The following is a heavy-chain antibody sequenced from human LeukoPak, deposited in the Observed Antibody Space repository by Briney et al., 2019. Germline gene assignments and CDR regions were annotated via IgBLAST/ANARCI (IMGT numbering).Heavy chain of an antibody. CDR2: VDWDDDK. Sequence: SGPTLVNPTQTLTLTCTFSGFSLSTSGMRVSWIRQPPGKALEWLARVDWDDDKFYSTSLKTRLTISKDTSKNQVVLTMTNMDPVDTATYYCARLNSGTYLDYWGQGTLVTVSS. CDR3: ARLNSGTYLDY. V-gene: IGHV2-70*04. J-gene: IGHJ4*02. CDR1: GFSLSTSGMR. D-gene: IGHD1-26*01.